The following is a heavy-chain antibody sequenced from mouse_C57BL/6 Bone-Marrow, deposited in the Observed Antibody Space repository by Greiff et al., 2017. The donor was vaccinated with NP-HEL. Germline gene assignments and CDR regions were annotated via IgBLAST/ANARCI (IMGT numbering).Heavy chain of an antibody. CDR3: ARGGVLLLYWYFDV. J-gene: IGHJ1*03. CDR2: IYPGSGNT. V-gene: IGHV1-76*01. D-gene: IGHD1-1*01. Sequence: VQVVESGAELVRPGASVKLSCKASGYTFTDYYINWVKQRPGQGLEWIARIYPGSGNTYYNEKFKGKATLTAEKSSSTAYMQLSSLTSEDSAVYFCARGGVLLLYWYFDVWGTGTTVTVSS. CDR1: GYTFTDYY.